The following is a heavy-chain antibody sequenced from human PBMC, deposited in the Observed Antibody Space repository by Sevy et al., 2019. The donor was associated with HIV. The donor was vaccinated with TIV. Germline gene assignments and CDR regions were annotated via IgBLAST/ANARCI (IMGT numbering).Heavy chain of an antibody. CDR1: GGSIGHYY. D-gene: IGHD1-26*01. CDR2: VYYTGST. Sequence: SETLSLTCTVSGGSIGHYYWSWIRQPPGKGLEWIAYVYYTGSTKYNPSLKGRVTIALDTPKNQFSLNLSSLTAADTAVYYCVRQGGLVDYGMDVWSQGTTVTVSS. V-gene: IGHV4-59*01. J-gene: IGHJ6*02. CDR3: VRQGGLVDYGMDV.